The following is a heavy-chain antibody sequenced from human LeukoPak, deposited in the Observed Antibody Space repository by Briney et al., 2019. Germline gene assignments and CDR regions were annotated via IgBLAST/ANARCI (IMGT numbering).Heavy chain of an antibody. D-gene: IGHD4-17*01. Sequence: GGSLRLSCAASGFTFSNAWMSWVRQAPGKGLEWVGRIKSKTDGGTTDYAAPVKGRFTISRDDSKNTLYLQMNSLKTEDTAVYYCTARGMTTVTYYYYYYMDVWGKGTTVTVSS. CDR2: IKSKTDGGTT. CDR1: GFTFSNAW. CDR3: TARGMTTVTYYYYYYMDV. J-gene: IGHJ6*03. V-gene: IGHV3-15*01.